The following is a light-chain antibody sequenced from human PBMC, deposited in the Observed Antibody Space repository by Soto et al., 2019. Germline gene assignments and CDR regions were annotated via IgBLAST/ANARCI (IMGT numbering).Light chain of an antibody. CDR2: AAS. CDR3: QQLNSYPIT. CDR1: QGISDY. J-gene: IGKJ5*01. Sequence: DIQLTQSPSFLSASVGDRVTITCRASQGISDYFAWYQQKLGKAPKLLIYAASTLQSGVPSRFSGSGSGTESTLTISSLQPEDFATYYCQQLNSYPITFGQGTRLEIK. V-gene: IGKV1-9*01.